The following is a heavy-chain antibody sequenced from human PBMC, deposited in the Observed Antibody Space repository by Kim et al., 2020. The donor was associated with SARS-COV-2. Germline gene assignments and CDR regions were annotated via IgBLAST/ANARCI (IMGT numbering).Heavy chain of an antibody. CDR1: GFTFSSYA. CDR2: ISSNGGST. Sequence: GGSLRLSCSASGFTFSSYAMHWVRQAPGKGLEYVSAISSNGGSTYYADSVKGRFTISRDNSKNTLYLQMSSLRAEDTAVYYCVKVGMNVGEWYFDYWGQGTLVTVSS. CDR3: VKVGMNVGEWYFDY. J-gene: IGHJ4*02. D-gene: IGHD3-16*01. V-gene: IGHV3-64D*09.